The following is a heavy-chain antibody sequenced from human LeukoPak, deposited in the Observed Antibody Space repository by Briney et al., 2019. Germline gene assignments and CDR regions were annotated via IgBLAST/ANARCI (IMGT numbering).Heavy chain of an antibody. CDR3: ARLQDREYFQH. Sequence: GGSLRLSCAASGFTFSSYAMSWVRQAPGKGLEWVSAISGSGGSTYYADSVKGRFTISRDNSKNTLYLQMNSLRAEDTAVYYCARLQDREYFQHWGQGTLVTVSS. CDR1: GFTFSSYA. CDR2: ISGSGGST. D-gene: IGHD4-11*01. J-gene: IGHJ1*01. V-gene: IGHV3-23*01.